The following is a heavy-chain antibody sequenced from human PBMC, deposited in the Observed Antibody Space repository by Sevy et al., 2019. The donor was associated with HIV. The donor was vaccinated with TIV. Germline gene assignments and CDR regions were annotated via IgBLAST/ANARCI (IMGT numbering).Heavy chain of an antibody. J-gene: IGHJ4*02. CDR1: GFTFSTYG. CDR3: ARDLEFYDYGDYGPAFMPDY. Sequence: GGSLRLPCAASGFTFSTYGMHWVRQAPGKGLEWVAVIWFDGSNTYYADSVNGRFTISRDIAKNTLHLQMNSLRAEDTAVYYCARDLEFYDYGDYGPAFMPDYWGQGTLVTVSS. CDR2: IWFDGSNT. V-gene: IGHV3-33*01. D-gene: IGHD4-17*01.